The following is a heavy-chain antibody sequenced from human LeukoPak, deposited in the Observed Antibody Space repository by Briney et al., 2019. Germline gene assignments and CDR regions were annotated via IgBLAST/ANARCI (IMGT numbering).Heavy chain of an antibody. Sequence: ETLSLTCAVYGGSFSGYYWSWIRQPPGKGLEWVSRIKGDGSSTSYADSVKGRFTISRDNAKNTLYLQMNSLRAEDTAVYYCARDGYSFGHDFDYWGQGTLVTVSS. D-gene: IGHD5-18*01. J-gene: IGHJ4*02. V-gene: IGHV3-74*01. CDR3: ARDGYSFGHDFDY. CDR2: IKGDGSST. CDR1: GGSFSGYY.